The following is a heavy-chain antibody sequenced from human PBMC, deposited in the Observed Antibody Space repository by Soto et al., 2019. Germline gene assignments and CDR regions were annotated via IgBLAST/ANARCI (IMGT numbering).Heavy chain of an antibody. CDR3: VKWGYSVYDFTPPSGYYFFNGVDA. CDR2: INYNSGSV. CDR1: GFTFDVYA. D-gene: IGHD5-12*01. J-gene: IGHJ6*02. V-gene: IGHV3-9*01. Sequence: EVQLVESGGGWVQPGRSLRLSCAASGFTFDVYAMHWVRQAPGKGLEWVSGINYNSGSVGYADSVKGRFTISRDNAKNSLHLQMNSLRAEDTAVYYCVKWGYSVYDFTPPSGYYFFNGVDAWGQGTTVTVSS.